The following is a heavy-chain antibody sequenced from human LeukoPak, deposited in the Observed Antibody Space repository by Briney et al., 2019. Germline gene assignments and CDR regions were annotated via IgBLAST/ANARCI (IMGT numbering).Heavy chain of an antibody. CDR2: IKQDGSEK. Sequence: GSLRLSCAAFGFTFSSYWMSWVRQAPGMGLEWVANIKQDGSEKYYVESVKGRFTISRDSAKNSLYLQMNSLRAEDTAVYYCARVKELYSSGWVSYYYYMDVWGKGTTVTVSS. CDR3: ARVKELYSSGWVSYYYYMDV. D-gene: IGHD6-19*01. J-gene: IGHJ6*03. CDR1: GFTFSSYW. V-gene: IGHV3-7*01.